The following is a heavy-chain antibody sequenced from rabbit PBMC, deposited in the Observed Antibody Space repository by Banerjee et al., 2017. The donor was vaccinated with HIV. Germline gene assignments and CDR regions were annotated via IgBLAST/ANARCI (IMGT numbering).Heavy chain of an antibody. CDR3: ARGTSSSGYSSYYL. CDR2: ISTGDGST. J-gene: IGHJ4*01. CDR1: GFTISSSY. Sequence: QLKETGGGLVQPGGSLTLSCTASGFTISSSYWMSWVRQAPGKGLEWIGYISTGDGSTYYASWVNGRFTISSDNAQNTLYLQLNSLTAADTATYFCARGTSSSGYSSYYLWGPGTLVTVS. V-gene: IGHV1S7*01. D-gene: IGHD1-1*01.